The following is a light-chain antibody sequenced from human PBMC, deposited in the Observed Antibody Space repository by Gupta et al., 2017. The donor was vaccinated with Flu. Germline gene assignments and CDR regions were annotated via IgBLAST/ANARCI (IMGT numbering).Light chain of an antibody. Sequence: DIQMTQSPSTLSASIGDRVTITCRASQSIRSWVAWYQQKPGKAPKLLIYKASTLQGGVPSRFSGSGSGTEFALTINSLQPDDFAIYYCQQYNTYSAFGQGTRVEIK. CDR1: QSIRSW. V-gene: IGKV1-5*03. CDR2: KAS. CDR3: QQYNTYSA. J-gene: IGKJ1*01.